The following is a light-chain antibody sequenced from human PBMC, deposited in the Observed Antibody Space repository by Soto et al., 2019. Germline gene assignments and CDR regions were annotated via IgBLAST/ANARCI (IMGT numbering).Light chain of an antibody. V-gene: IGLV2-23*01. CDR3: SSYAGSRPVV. J-gene: IGLJ1*01. Sequence: QSALTQAASVSGSPGQSITISCNGTSSNVGSYNLVSWYQQHPGKAPKLMIYEGSKRPSGVSYRFSGSKSGNTASLTISGLQAEDEADYYFSSYAGSRPVVFGTGTKLTVL. CDR1: SSNVGSYNL. CDR2: EGS.